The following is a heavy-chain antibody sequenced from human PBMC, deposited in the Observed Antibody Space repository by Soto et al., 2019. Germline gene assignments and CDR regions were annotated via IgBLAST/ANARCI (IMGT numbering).Heavy chain of an antibody. J-gene: IGHJ6*02. CDR1: GGSFSGYY. V-gene: IGHV4-34*01. Sequence: QVQLQQWGAGLLKPSETLSLTCAVYGGSFSGYYWSWIRQPPGKGLEWIGEINHSGSTNYNPPLKSRVTISVDTSKNQFSLKLSSVTAADTAVYYCARRSYLDVWGQGTTVTVSS. CDR3: ARRSYLDV. CDR2: INHSGST. D-gene: IGHD1-26*01.